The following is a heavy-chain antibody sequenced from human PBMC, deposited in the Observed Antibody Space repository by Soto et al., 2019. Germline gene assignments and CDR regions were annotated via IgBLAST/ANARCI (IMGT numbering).Heavy chain of an antibody. V-gene: IGHV3-21*01. CDR2: ISSSSSYI. J-gene: IGHJ4*02. Sequence: AGGSLRLSCAASGFTFSSYSMNWVRQAPGKGLEWVSSISSSSSYIYYADSVKGRFTISRDNAKNSLYLQMNSLRAEDTAVYYCARGASTDFWSGYRYFDYWGQGTLVTVSS. CDR1: GFTFSSYS. CDR3: ARGASTDFWSGYRYFDY. D-gene: IGHD3-3*01.